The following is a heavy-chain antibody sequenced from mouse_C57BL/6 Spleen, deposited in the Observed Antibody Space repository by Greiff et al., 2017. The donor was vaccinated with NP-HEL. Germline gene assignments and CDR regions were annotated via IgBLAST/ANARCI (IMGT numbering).Heavy chain of an antibody. CDR3: ARHEGITTVPYYYAMDY. CDR2: FYPGRGSM. V-gene: IGHV1-62-2*01. Sequence: VQLQQSGAELVKPGASVKLSCKASGYTFTEYTIHWVKQRSGQGLEWIGWFYPGRGSMKHHETFKEKATLNAGKSSSTVYLELSSLTSEDSAVYFCARHEGITTVPYYYAMDYWGQGTSVTVSS. J-gene: IGHJ4*01. D-gene: IGHD1-1*01. CDR1: GYTFTEYT.